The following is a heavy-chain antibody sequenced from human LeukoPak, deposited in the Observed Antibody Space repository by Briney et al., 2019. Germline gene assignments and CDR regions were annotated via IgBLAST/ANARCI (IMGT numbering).Heavy chain of an antibody. V-gene: IGHV3-9*01. D-gene: IGHD5-12*01. CDR1: GFTFDDYA. CDR3: AATARGY. CDR2: ISWNSGSI. J-gene: IGHJ4*02. Sequence: GRSLRLSCAASGFTFDDYAMHWVRQAPGKGLEWVSGISWNSGSIGYADSVKGRFTISRDNAKNSLYLQMNRLRTEDTALYYCAATARGYWGQGTLVTVSS.